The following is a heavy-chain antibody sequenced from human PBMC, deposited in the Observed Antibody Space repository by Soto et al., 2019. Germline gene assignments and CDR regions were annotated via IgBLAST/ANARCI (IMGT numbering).Heavy chain of an antibody. CDR1: GGSFSGYY. CDR2: INPSGGA. Sequence: QVQLQQWCAGLLKPSETLSLTCAVYGGSFSGYYWTWIRQPPGKGLEWLGEINPSGGADYNPSLRSRVTIAVDTSKNQFNLKMTSVPAADTAVYFCARDLVFHYWGQGTLVTVSS. J-gene: IGHJ4*02. CDR3: ARDLVFHY. V-gene: IGHV4-34*01.